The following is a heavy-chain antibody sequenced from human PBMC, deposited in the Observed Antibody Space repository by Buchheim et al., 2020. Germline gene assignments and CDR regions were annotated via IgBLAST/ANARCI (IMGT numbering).Heavy chain of an antibody. D-gene: IGHD3-16*01. Sequence: QAQLQQWGAGLLKPSETLSLTCAVYGGSFSGYYWSWIRQSPGTGLEWIGEINHSGSTNINPSLKSRVTISVDPSKNQFSLNLTSVTAADTAVYYCARVKIKRNNYYTYNLDVWGQGTT. CDR1: GGSFSGYY. CDR2: INHSGST. CDR3: ARVKIKRNNYYTYNLDV. V-gene: IGHV4-34*01. J-gene: IGHJ6*02.